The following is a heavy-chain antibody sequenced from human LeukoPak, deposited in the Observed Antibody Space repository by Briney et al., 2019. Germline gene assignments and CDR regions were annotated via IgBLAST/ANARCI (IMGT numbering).Heavy chain of an antibody. CDR1: GGSISSYY. V-gene: IGHV4-59*08. Sequence: PSETLSLTCTVSGGSISSYYWSWIRQPPGKGLEWIGYIYDSGSSNYNPSLKSRVTISVDTSKNQFSLKLSSVTAADTAVYYCARRVFYYDSSDYRNDVFDIWGQGTMVTVS. J-gene: IGHJ3*02. CDR2: IYDSGSS. D-gene: IGHD3-22*01. CDR3: ARRVFYYDSSDYRNDVFDI.